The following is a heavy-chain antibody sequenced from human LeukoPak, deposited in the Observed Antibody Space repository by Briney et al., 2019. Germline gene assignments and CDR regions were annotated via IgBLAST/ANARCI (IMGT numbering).Heavy chain of an antibody. D-gene: IGHD1-26*01. J-gene: IGHJ4*02. CDR3: ARDRTVIIVGGTIDY. CDR1: DFTFSNYP. Sequence: PGGSLRLSCAASDFTFSNYPMHWVRQAPGKGLEWVAIISYDEKNKYYADSVKGRFTISRDNSKNTVYLQMNSLRAEDTAVYYCARDRTVIIVGGTIDYWGQGTLVTVSS. CDR2: ISYDEKNK. V-gene: IGHV3-30*04.